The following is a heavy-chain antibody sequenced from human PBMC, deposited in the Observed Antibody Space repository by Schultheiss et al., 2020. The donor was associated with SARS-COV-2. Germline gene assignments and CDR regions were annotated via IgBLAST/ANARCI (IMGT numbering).Heavy chain of an antibody. Sequence: GGSLRLSCAASGFTFSSYAMSWVRQAPGKGLEWVSTISGGGGSTYDADSVKGRFTISRDNSKNTLYLQMNSLRPEDTALYYCASGLLAGPNHFDYWGQGTLVTVSS. V-gene: IGHV3-23*01. D-gene: IGHD2-15*01. CDR2: ISGGGGST. CDR3: ASGLLAGPNHFDY. J-gene: IGHJ4*02. CDR1: GFTFSSYA.